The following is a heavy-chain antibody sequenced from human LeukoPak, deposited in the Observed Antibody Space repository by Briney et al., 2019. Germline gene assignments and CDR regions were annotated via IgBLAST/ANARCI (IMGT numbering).Heavy chain of an antibody. Sequence: ASVKVSCKASGYTFTSYGISWVRQAPGQGLEWMGWISAYNGNTNYAQKLQGRVTMTTDTSTSTAYMELRSLRSDDTAVYYCARAPRKAARDAFDIWGQGTMVTVSS. CDR1: GYTFTSYG. D-gene: IGHD2-15*01. CDR2: ISAYNGNT. J-gene: IGHJ3*02. CDR3: ARAPRKAARDAFDI. V-gene: IGHV1-18*01.